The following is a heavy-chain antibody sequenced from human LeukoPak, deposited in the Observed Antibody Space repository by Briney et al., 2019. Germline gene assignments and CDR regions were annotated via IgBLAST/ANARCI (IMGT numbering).Heavy chain of an antibody. CDR3: AKGSAASRPYYFHL. Sequence: HTGGSLSLSCAASGFTFNRYAMSWVRQAQGKGLEWVSAITDSGDSTYHADSVKGRFTITRDNSQNTLSLQMNSLRAEDTAVYYCAKGSAASRPYYFHLWGQGTLVTVSS. J-gene: IGHJ4*02. V-gene: IGHV3-23*01. CDR1: GFTFNRYA. CDR2: ITDSGDST. D-gene: IGHD2-21*01.